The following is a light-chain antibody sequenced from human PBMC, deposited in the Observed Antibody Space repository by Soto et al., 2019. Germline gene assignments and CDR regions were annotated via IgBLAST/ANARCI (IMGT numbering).Light chain of an antibody. CDR3: QQTYRTPLT. Sequence: DIQMTQSPSSLSALVGDRVTITCRASQSISGSLNWYQSKPGKAPKLLIYGAFTLHSGVPSRFSGSGSGTDYTLTISNLQIEDFASYYCQQTYRTPLTFGGGTKGDIK. J-gene: IGKJ4*01. CDR1: QSISGS. V-gene: IGKV1-39*01. CDR2: GAF.